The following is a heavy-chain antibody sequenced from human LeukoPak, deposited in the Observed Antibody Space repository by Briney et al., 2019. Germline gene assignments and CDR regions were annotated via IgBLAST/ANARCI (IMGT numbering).Heavy chain of an antibody. Sequence: SETLSLTCTVSGGSISSGSYYWSWIRQPAGKGLEWIGRIYTSGSTNYNPSLKSRVTMSVDTPKNQFSLKLSSVTAADTAVYYCARDRGTGWYSHDAFDIWGQGTMVTVSS. CDR2: IYTSGST. CDR1: GGSISSGSYY. J-gene: IGHJ3*02. CDR3: ARDRGTGWYSHDAFDI. D-gene: IGHD6-19*01. V-gene: IGHV4-61*02.